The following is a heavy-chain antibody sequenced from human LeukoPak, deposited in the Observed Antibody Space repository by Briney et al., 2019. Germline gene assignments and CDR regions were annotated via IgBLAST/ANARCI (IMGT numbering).Heavy chain of an antibody. D-gene: IGHD5-18*01. CDR1: GGSISSNNYY. Sequence: KPSETLSLTCTVSGGSISSNNYYWGWIRQPPGKGLEWIGSMYYSGSTYYNPSLESRVTISVVTSKNQFSLKLSSVTAADTAVYYCARLRGYSYGIFDYWGQGTLVTVSS. CDR2: MYYSGST. J-gene: IGHJ4*02. CDR3: ARLRGYSYGIFDY. V-gene: IGHV4-39*07.